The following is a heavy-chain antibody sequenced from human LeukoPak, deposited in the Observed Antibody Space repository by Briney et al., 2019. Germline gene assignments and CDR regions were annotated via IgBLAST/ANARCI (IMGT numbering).Heavy chain of an antibody. D-gene: IGHD6-13*01. CDR2: ISHDGNNK. CDR1: GFPFSDYG. J-gene: IGHJ4*02. CDR3: AKDPRRYSRTGGYFDY. Sequence: PGRSLRLSCAASGFPFSDYGMYWVRQAPGKGLEWLAVISHDGNNKYYADSVKGRFTISRDNSKNTLYLQMNSLRAEDTAVYYCAKDPRRYSRTGGYFDYWGQGTLVTVSS. V-gene: IGHV3-30*18.